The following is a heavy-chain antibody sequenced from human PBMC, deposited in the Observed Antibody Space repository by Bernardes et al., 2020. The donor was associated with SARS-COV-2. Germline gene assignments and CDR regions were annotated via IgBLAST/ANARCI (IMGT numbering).Heavy chain of an antibody. J-gene: IGHJ6*02. Sequence: GGSLRLSCTASGFTFGDYAMSWVRQAPGKGLEWVGFIRSKAYGGTTEYAASVKGRFTISRDDSKSIAYLQMNSLKTEDTAVYYCTRWFGELLTQNYYYYYGMDVWGQGTTVTVSS. CDR1: GFTFGDYA. CDR2: IRSKAYGGTT. CDR3: TRWFGELLTQNYYYYYGMDV. V-gene: IGHV3-49*04. D-gene: IGHD3-10*01.